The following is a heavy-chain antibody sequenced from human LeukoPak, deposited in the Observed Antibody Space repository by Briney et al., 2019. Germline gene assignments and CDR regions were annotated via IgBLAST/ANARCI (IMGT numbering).Heavy chain of an antibody. CDR2: ISWNSGSI. V-gene: IGHV3-9*01. D-gene: IGHD2-8*01. Sequence: GGSLRLSCAASGFTFDDYAMHWVRQAPGKGLEWVSGISWNSGSIGYADSVKGRFTISRDNAKNSLYLQMNSLRAGDTALYYCAKDMEELMVYAASNCHFDYWGQGTLVTVSS. CDR3: AKDMEELMVYAASNCHFDY. CDR1: GFTFDDYA. J-gene: IGHJ4*02.